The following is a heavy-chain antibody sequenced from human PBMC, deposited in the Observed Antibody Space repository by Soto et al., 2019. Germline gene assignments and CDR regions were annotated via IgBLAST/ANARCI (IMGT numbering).Heavy chain of an antibody. Sequence: ASVKVSCKASGYTFTSYGISWVRQAPGQGLEWMGWIGAYNGKTNYAQKLQGRVTMTTDTSTSTAYMELRSLRSDDTAVYYCARDRGSSYWYYFFDYWGQGTLVTVSS. D-gene: IGHD2-15*01. J-gene: IGHJ4*02. CDR2: IGAYNGKT. V-gene: IGHV1-18*01. CDR1: GYTFTSYG. CDR3: ARDRGSSYWYYFFDY.